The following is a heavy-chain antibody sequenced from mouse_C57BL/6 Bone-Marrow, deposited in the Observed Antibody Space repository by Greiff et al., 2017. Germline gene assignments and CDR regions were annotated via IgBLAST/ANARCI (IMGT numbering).Heavy chain of an antibody. CDR1: GYTFTSYW. V-gene: IGHV1-64*01. J-gene: IGHJ3*01. CDR3: ARGPLSWFAY. Sequence: QVQLKQSGAELVKPGASVKLSCKASGYTFTSYWMHWVKQRPGQGLEWIGMIHPNSGSTNYNEKFKSKATLTVDKSSSTAYMQLSSLTSEDSAVYYCARGPLSWFAYWGQGTLVTVSA. CDR2: IHPNSGST.